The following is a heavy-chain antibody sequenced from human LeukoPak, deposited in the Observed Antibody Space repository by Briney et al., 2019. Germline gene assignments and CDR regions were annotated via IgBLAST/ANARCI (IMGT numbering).Heavy chain of an antibody. D-gene: IGHD4-17*01. CDR3: ARDPYGDYGFDY. Sequence: PSETLSLTCAVSGYSISSGYYWGWIRPPPGKGLEWIGSIYHSGSPYYSPSLKSRVTISVDTSKNQFSLKLSSVTAADTAVYYCARDPYGDYGFDYWGQGTLVTVSS. J-gene: IGHJ4*02. V-gene: IGHV4-38-2*02. CDR1: GYSISSGYY. CDR2: IYHSGSP.